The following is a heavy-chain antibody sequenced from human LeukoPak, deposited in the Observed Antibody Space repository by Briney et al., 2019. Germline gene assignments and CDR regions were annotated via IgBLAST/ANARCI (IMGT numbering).Heavy chain of an antibody. D-gene: IGHD6-19*01. CDR2: ISSDGSTI. CDR3: AREQWLFS. Sequence: GGSLRLSCAASGFTFSNAWMSWIRQAPGKGLEWVSHISSDGSTIYYADSVKGRFTISRDNAKNSLYLQMNSLRAEDTAVYYCAREQWLFSWGQGTLVTVSS. V-gene: IGHV3-11*04. J-gene: IGHJ4*02. CDR1: GFTFSNAW.